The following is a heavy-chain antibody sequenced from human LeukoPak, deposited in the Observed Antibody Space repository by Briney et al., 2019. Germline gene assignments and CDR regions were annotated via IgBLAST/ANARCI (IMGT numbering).Heavy chain of an antibody. CDR3: ARDQGYYYDSSGYFDY. D-gene: IGHD3-22*01. V-gene: IGHV1-2*02. J-gene: IGHJ4*02. Sequence: GASVKVSCKASGYTFTGCYMHWVRQAPGQGLEWMGWINPNSGGTNYAQKFQGRVTMTRDTSISTAYMELSRLRSDDTAVYYCARDQGYYYDSSGYFDYWGQGTLVTVSS. CDR2: INPNSGGT. CDR1: GYTFTGCY.